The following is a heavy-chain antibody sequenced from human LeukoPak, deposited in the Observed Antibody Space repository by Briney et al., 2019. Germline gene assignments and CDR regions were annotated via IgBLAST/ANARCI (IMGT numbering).Heavy chain of an antibody. Sequence: ASVKVSCKASGYTFTSYGISWVRQAPGQGLEWMGWISAYNGNTNYAQKLRGRVTMTTDTSTSTAYMELRSLRSDDTAVYYCARDGIEYCSSTSCYKKTDWGQGTLVTVSS. CDR1: GYTFTSYG. CDR3: ARDGIEYCSSTSCYKKTD. J-gene: IGHJ4*02. D-gene: IGHD2-2*02. CDR2: ISAYNGNT. V-gene: IGHV1-18*01.